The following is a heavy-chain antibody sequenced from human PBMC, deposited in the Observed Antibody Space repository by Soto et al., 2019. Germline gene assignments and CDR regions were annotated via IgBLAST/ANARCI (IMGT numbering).Heavy chain of an antibody. V-gene: IGHV4-4*02. CDR1: GGSISSSNW. CDR2: IYHSGST. D-gene: IGHD6-13*01. CDR3: ARDQPSIAAADDFDY. J-gene: IGHJ4*02. Sequence: QVQLQESGPGLVKPSGTLSLTCAVSGGSISSSNWWSWVRQPPGKGLEWIGEIYHSGSTNYNPSLKSRVNISVDKSKNQFSLKLRSVTAADTAVYYCARDQPSIAAADDFDYWGQGTLVTVSS.